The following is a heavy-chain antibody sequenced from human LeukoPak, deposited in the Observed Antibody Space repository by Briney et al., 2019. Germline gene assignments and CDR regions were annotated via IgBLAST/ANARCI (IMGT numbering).Heavy chain of an antibody. CDR1: GFTFSSYA. J-gene: IGHJ3*02. D-gene: IGHD6-13*01. CDR2: ISYDGSNK. V-gene: IGHV3-30-3*01. Sequence: PGRSLRLSCAASGFTFSSYAMHWVRQAPGKGQEWVAVISYDGSNKYYADSVKGRFTISRDNSKNTLYLQMNSLRAEDTAVYYCAKNIAAAGTGPGTFDIWGQGTMVTVSS. CDR3: AKNIAAAGTGPGTFDI.